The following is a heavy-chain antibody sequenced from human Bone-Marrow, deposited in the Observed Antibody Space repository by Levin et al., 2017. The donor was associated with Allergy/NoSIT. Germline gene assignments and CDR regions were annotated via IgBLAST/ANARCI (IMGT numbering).Heavy chain of an antibody. CDR1: GFTFSSYD. V-gene: IGHV3-13*04. CDR3: ARVALPRYCTSTSCSDSGYYFDY. J-gene: IGHJ4*02. Sequence: GESLKISCAASGFTFSSYDMHWVRQATGRGLEWVSAIGTAADSYYSGSVKGRFTVSRANAKNSFYLQMNSLSAGDTAVYYCARVALPRYCTSTSCSDSGYYFDYWGQGTLVTVSS. CDR2: IGTAADS. D-gene: IGHD2-2*01.